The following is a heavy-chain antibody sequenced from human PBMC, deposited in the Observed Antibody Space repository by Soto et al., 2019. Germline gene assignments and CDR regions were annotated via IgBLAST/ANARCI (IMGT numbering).Heavy chain of an antibody. J-gene: IGHJ2*01. V-gene: IGHV3-74*01. Sequence: EVQLVESGGGLVQPGGSLRLSCAASGFTFSSYWMHWVRQAPGKGLVWVSRINSDGSSTSYADSVKGRFTISRDNAKNTLYLQMNSLRAEDTAVYYCATFTMVRGRAYWYFDLWGRGTLVTVSS. CDR1: GFTFSSYW. CDR2: INSDGSST. CDR3: ATFTMVRGRAYWYFDL. D-gene: IGHD3-10*01.